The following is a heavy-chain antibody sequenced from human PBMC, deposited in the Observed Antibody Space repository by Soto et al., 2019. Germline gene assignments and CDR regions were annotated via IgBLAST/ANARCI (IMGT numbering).Heavy chain of an antibody. CDR2: ISYEGSKK. D-gene: IGHD6-13*01. CDR3: AKDRRSSWCLDY. CDR1: GFTFSNYG. Sequence: QVQLVESGGGVVQPGRSLRLSCAASGFTFSNYGMHWVRQAPGKGLEWVAIISYEGSKKDYADSVKGRFTISRDNSKKTLYLQMNSLRPEDTGVYYCAKDRRSSWCLDYWGQGTLVTVSS. V-gene: IGHV3-30*18. J-gene: IGHJ4*02.